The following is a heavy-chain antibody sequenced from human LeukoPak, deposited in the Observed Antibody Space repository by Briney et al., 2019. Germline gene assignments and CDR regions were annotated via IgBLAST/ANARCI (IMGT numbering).Heavy chain of an antibody. CDR3: ARTTSGYDMAPVDY. CDR2: FDPEDGKT. Sequence: ASVKVSCKVSGYTLTELSMHWVRQAPGEGLEWMGGFDPEDGKTIYAQKFQGRVTMTRDTSTTTVYTELSSLRSEDTSVYYCARTTSGYDMAPVDYWGQGTLVTVSS. CDR1: GYTLTELS. J-gene: IGHJ4*02. V-gene: IGHV1-24*01. D-gene: IGHD5-12*01.